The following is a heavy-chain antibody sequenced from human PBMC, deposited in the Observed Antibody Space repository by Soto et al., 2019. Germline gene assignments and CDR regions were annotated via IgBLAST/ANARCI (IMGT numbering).Heavy chain of an antibody. CDR1: GGSFSCYY. Sequence: SEALSLMCAVYGGSFSCYYWSWSRQPPGKGLEWIGEINHSGSTYYNPSLKSRVTISVDTSKNQFSLKLSSVTAADTAVYYCARLRDHYYYYGMDVWGQGTTVTVYS. CDR2: INHSGST. J-gene: IGHJ6*02. D-gene: IGHD3-10*01. V-gene: IGHV4-34*01. CDR3: ARLRDHYYYYGMDV.